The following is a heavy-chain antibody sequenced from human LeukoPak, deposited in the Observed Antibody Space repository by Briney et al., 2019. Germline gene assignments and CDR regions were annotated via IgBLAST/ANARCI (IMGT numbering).Heavy chain of an antibody. D-gene: IGHD2-2*01. Sequence: GGSLRLSCAASGVSFSNYIMNWVRQAPGKGLEWVASISATSAYIWYADSVRGRFTISRDNANNSLDLQMNSLRAEDTAVYYCARDPRGCMGTDQLLCDDYWGQGTLVTVSS. J-gene: IGHJ4*02. CDR3: ARDPRGCMGTDQLLCDDY. V-gene: IGHV3-21*04. CDR1: GVSFSNYI. CDR2: ISATSAYI.